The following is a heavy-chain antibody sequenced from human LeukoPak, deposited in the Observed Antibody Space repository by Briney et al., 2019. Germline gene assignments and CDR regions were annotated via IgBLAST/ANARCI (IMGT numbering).Heavy chain of an antibody. Sequence: GASVKVSCKASGYTFTAYYMHWVRQAPGQGLEWMRWINPNSGDTNYAQKFQGRVTMTRDTSISTAYMELSRLRSDDTAVYYCASGGDGYNYYFDYWGQGTLVTVSS. CDR3: ASGGDGYNYYFDY. D-gene: IGHD5-24*01. CDR1: GYTFTAYY. J-gene: IGHJ4*02. V-gene: IGHV1-2*02. CDR2: INPNSGDT.